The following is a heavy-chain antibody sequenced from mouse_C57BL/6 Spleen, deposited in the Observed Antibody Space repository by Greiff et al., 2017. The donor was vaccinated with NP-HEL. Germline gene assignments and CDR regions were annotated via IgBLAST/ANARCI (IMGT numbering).Heavy chain of an antibody. CDR2: INYDGSST. CDR3: ARDRITVGGYFDY. CDR1: GFNFSDYY. D-gene: IGHD1-1*01. Sequence: EVKLLESGGGLVQPGSSMKLSCTASGFNFSDYYMAWVRQVPEKGLEWVASINYDGSSTDYLDSLKGRFIIARDNATNILYLQMSSLKSEDTATYYFARDRITVGGYFDYWGQGTTLTVSS. J-gene: IGHJ2*01. V-gene: IGHV5-16*01.